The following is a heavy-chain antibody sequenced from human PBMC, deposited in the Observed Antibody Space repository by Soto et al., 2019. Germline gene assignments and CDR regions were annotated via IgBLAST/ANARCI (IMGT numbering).Heavy chain of an antibody. CDR1: GYTFTDYY. V-gene: IGHV1-2*02. J-gene: IGHJ6*02. D-gene: IGHD6-13*01. Sequence: GVSVKVFCKASGYTFTDYYIHLVRQAPGQGLEWMGWINPNSGGTKYAQRFQGRVTMTRDTSITTAHMDLIRLNSDDTAVYYCARAGIAAAGSGEFARDVWGQGTTVTVSS. CDR2: INPNSGGT. CDR3: ARAGIAAAGSGEFARDV.